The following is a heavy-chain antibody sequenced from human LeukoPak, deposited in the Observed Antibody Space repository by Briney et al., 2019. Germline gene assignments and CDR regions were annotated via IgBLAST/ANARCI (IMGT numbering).Heavy chain of an antibody. CDR2: INHSGST. CDR1: GGSFSGCY. Sequence: SETLSLTCAVYGGSFSGCYWSWIRQPPGKGLEWIGEINHSGSTNYNPSLKSRVTISVDTSKNQFSLKLSSVTAADTAVYYCARASWTDWFDPWGQGTLVTVSS. V-gene: IGHV4-34*01. D-gene: IGHD3/OR15-3a*01. J-gene: IGHJ5*02. CDR3: ARASWTDWFDP.